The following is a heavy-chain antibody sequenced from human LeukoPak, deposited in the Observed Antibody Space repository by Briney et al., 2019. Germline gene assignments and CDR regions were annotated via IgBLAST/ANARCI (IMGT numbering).Heavy chain of an antibody. CDR1: GGSFSGYY. D-gene: IGHD5-18*01. CDR2: INHSGST. CDR3: VRGKGYQPNDY. V-gene: IGHV4-34*01. Sequence: SETLSLTCAVYGGSFSGYYWSWIRQPPGKGLEWIGEINHSGSTNYNPSLKSRVTISVDTSKNQFSLKLSSVTAADTAVYYCVRGKGYQPNDYWGQGTLVTVSS. J-gene: IGHJ4*02.